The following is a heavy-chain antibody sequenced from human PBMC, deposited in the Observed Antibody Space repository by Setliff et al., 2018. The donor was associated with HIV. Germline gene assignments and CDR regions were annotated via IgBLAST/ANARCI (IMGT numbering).Heavy chain of an antibody. D-gene: IGHD6-25*01. CDR2: IYSDGST. V-gene: IGHV3-66*02. CDR1: GFTVSRSY. CDR3: ARSRPYNSALDY. J-gene: IGHJ4*02. Sequence: PGGSLRLSCEASGFTVSRSYMAWVRQAPGKGLEWVSTIYSDGSTYHRDSVKGRFTLSRDNSKNTVYLQVGSLRPDDTAMYYCARSRPYNSALDYWGQGTLVTVSS.